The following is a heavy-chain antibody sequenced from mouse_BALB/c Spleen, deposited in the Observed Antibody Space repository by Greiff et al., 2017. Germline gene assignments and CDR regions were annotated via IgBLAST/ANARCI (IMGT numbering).Heavy chain of an antibody. CDR1: GYTFTDYW. CDR3: ARGDRNGYYAWFAY. V-gene: IGHV1-69*01. CDR2: IDTSDSYT. Sequence: QVQLQQPGAELVMPGASVKMSCKASGYTFTDYWMHWVKQRPGQGLEWIGAIDTSDSYTSYNQKFKGKATLTVDESSSTAYMQLSSLTSEDSAVYYCARGDRNGYYAWFAYWGQGTLVTVAA. D-gene: IGHD2-3*01. J-gene: IGHJ3*01.